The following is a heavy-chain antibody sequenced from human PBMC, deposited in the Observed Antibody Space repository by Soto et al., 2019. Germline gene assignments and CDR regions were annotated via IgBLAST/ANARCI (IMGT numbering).Heavy chain of an antibody. J-gene: IGHJ4*02. V-gene: IGHV1-3*01. CDR3: ARGVGYCSSTSCSHFDY. Sequence: ASVKVSCKASGYTFTSYAMHWVRQAPGQRLEWMGWINAGNGNTKYSQKFQGRVTITRDTSASTAYMELSSLRSEDTAVYYCARGVGYCSSTSCSHFDYWGEGTLVTVSS. CDR2: INAGNGNT. CDR1: GYTFTSYA. D-gene: IGHD2-2*03.